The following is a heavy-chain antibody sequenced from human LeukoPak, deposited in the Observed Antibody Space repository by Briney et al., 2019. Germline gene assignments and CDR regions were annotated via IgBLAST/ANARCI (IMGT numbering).Heavy chain of an antibody. CDR2: INPNSGGT. CDR1: GYTFTGYY. J-gene: IGHJ4*02. Sequence: ASVKVSCKASGYTFTGYYMHWVRQAPGQGLEWMGWINPNSGGTNYAQKFQGRVTMTRDTSISTAYMELSRLRSDDTAVYYCARVFSGLFTYDSSGYYPIDYWGQGTLVAVSS. CDR3: ARVFSGLFTYDSSGYYPIDY. D-gene: IGHD3-22*01. V-gene: IGHV1-2*02.